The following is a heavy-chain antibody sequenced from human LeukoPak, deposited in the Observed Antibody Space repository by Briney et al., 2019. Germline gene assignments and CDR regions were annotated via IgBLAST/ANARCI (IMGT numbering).Heavy chain of an antibody. CDR3: AKDHERNSAHAFDI. J-gene: IGHJ3*02. D-gene: IGHD2/OR15-2a*01. CDR2: ISRNSGSI. CDR1: GFTFSSYA. V-gene: IGHV3-9*03. Sequence: GGSLRLSCVACGFTFSSYAMHWVRQAPGKGLGGVSGISRNSGSIVYADSVKGRFTISRDNAKNSLYLQMNSLKAEDMALYYCAKDHERNSAHAFDIWGQGTMVTVSS.